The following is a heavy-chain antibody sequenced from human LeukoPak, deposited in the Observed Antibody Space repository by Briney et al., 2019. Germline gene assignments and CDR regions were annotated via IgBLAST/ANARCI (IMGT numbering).Heavy chain of an antibody. CDR3: AGQFAYTGSY. CDR1: GDSISSSNYY. V-gene: IGHV4-39*01. D-gene: IGHD1-26*01. CDR2: IYYGRNT. J-gene: IGHJ4*02. Sequence: SETLSLTCIVSGDSISSSNYYWGWIRQPPGKGLEWIGSIYYGRNTYYNPSLKSRVAISVGTSKNQFSLKLSSVTAADTAVYYCAGQFAYTGSYWGRGTLVTVSS.